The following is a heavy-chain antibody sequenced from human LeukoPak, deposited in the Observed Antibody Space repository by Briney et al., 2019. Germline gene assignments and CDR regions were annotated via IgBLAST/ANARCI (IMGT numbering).Heavy chain of an antibody. CDR2: IIPILGIA. CDR1: GYTFTSYG. V-gene: IGHV1-69*04. D-gene: IGHD1-1*01. CDR3: ARGPGRTGTTPFDY. J-gene: IGHJ4*02. Sequence: SVKVSCKASGYTFTSYGISWVRQAPGQGLEWMGRIIPILGIANYAQKFQGRVTITADKSTSTAYMELSSLRSEDTAVYYCARGPGRTGTTPFDYWGQGTLVTVSS.